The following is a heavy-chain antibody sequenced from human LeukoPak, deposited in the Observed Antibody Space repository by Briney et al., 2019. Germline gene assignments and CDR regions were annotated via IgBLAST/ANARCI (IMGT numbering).Heavy chain of an antibody. D-gene: IGHD3-9*01. CDR3: PKSSNFDWSPRPHGAFDI. Sequence: PGGSLRLSCATSGFTFSSYAMSWVRQAPGKGLEWVSAISGSGGSTYYADSVKGRFTISRDNSKNTLYLQMNSLRAEDTAVYYCPKSSNFDWSPRPHGAFDIWGQGTMVTVSS. CDR2: ISGSGGST. CDR1: GFTFSSYA. J-gene: IGHJ3*02. V-gene: IGHV3-23*01.